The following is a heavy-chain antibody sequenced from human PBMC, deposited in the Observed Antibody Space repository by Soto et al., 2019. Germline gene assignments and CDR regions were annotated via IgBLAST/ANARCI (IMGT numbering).Heavy chain of an antibody. Sequence: PGGSLRLSCAASGFTFNSYSMNWVRQAPGKGLEWVSSISSTTNYIYYRDSMKGRFTISRDNAKNSLYLEMNSLRAEDTAVYYCARESEDLTSNFDYWGQGTLVTVSS. V-gene: IGHV3-21*06. J-gene: IGHJ4*02. CDR2: ISSTTNYI. CDR1: GFTFNSYS. CDR3: ARESEDLTSNFDY.